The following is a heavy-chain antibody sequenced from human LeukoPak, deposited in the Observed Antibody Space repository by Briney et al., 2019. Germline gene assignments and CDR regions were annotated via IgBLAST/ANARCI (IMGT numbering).Heavy chain of an antibody. V-gene: IGHV4-59*01. CDR3: ARGQVVVTAIEYFQH. Sequence: PSETLSLTCTVSGGSISSYYWSWIRQPPGKGLEWIGYIYYSGSTNYNPSLKSRVTISVDTSKNQFSLKLSSVTAADTAVYYCARGQVVVTAIEYFQHWGQGTLVTVSS. D-gene: IGHD2-21*02. CDR2: IYYSGST. J-gene: IGHJ1*01. CDR1: GGSISSYY.